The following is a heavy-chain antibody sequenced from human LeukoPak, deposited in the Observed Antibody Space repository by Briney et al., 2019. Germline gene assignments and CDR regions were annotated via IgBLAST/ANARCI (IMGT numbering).Heavy chain of an antibody. CDR3: ARGGSSGWFRYFDY. Sequence: ASVTVSCKASGGTFSSYAISWVRQAPGQGLEWMGGIIPIFGTANYAQKFQGRVTITADEPTSTAYMELSSLRSEDTAVYYCARGGSSGWFRYFDYWGQGTLVTVSS. J-gene: IGHJ4*02. D-gene: IGHD6-19*01. CDR1: GGTFSSYA. CDR2: IIPIFGTA. V-gene: IGHV1-69*13.